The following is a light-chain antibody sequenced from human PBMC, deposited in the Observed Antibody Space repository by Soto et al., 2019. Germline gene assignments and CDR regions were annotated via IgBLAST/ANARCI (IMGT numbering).Light chain of an antibody. Sequence: EIVMTQSPATLSVSPGERATLSCRASQSVSSDLAWYLQKPGQAPRLLIYGASTRATGIPARFSGSGSGTEFTLTISSLKYEDFEVYYCQQFNHWPWTFGQGTKVDIK. J-gene: IGKJ1*01. V-gene: IGKV3-15*01. CDR1: QSVSSD. CDR3: QQFNHWPWT. CDR2: GAS.